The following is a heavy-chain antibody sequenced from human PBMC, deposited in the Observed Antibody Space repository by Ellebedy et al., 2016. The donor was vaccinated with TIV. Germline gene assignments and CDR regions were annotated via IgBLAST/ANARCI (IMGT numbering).Heavy chain of an antibody. CDR3: AGGSRGIPAAGTSLHS. CDR1: GFTFSSHA. J-gene: IGHJ5*02. CDR2: VVGSGERT. Sequence: GGSLRLSCEASGFTFSSHAMSWVRQAPGKGPEWVSAVVGSGERTSYADSVKGRFTISRDNSKNTLYLQMNSLRAEDTAVYYCAGGSRGIPAAGTSLHSWGQGTLVTVSS. D-gene: IGHD6-13*01. V-gene: IGHV3-23*01.